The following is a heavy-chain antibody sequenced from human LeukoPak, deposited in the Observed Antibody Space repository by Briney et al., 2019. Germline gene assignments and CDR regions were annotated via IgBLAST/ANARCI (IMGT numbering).Heavy chain of an antibody. J-gene: IGHJ4*02. CDR2: ISSSGSTI. D-gene: IGHD6-13*01. CDR3: ARDRGYAAAMYYFDY. Sequence: NPGGSLRLSCAASGFTFGSYAMSWVRQAPGKGLEWVSYISSSGSTIYYADSVKGRFTISRDNAKNSLYLQMNSLRAEDTAVYYCARDRGYAAAMYYFDYWGQGTLVTVSS. V-gene: IGHV3-11*01. CDR1: GFTFGSYA.